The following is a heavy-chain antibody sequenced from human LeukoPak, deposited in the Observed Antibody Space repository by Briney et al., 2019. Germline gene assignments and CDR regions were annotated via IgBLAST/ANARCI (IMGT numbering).Heavy chain of an antibody. CDR3: ARGLGPRTTVTTVGHWFDP. V-gene: IGHV4-34*01. CDR2: INHSGST. Sequence: PSETLSLTCAVYGASFSGYYWSWIRQPPGKGLEWIGEINHSGSTNYNPSLKSRVTISVDTSKNQFSLKLSSVTAADTAVYYCARGLGPRTTVTTVGHWFDPWGQGTLVTVSS. CDR1: GASFSGYY. D-gene: IGHD4-17*01. J-gene: IGHJ5*02.